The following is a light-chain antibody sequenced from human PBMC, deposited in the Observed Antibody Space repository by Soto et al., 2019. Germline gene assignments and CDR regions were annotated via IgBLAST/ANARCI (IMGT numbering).Light chain of an antibody. J-gene: IGLJ1*01. CDR3: TCYASSSTPCV. V-gene: IGLV2-14*01. CDR1: SSDVGAYNY. CDR2: EVS. Sequence: QSALTQPAAVSGSPGQSITISCTATSSDVGAYNYASSYQQHPGKAPTLMIYEVSNRPSGVSDRFSGSKSGNTASLTISGLQAEHEAGYYCTCYASSSTPCVVGTGTKVAVL.